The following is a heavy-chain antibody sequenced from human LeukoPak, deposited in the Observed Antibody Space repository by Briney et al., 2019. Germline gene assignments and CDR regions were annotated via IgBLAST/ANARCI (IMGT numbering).Heavy chain of an antibody. J-gene: IGHJ4*02. V-gene: IGHV4-39*01. CDR3: ASHFGSGTYYSTYFDY. CDR1: GGSVNSSTYY. CDR2: IYYSGRT. Sequence: SETLSLTRTVSGGSVNSSTYYWGWIRQPPGKGLEWIGSIYYSGRTYYNPSLKSRVTIAVDTSKNQFSLKLNSVTAADPSVYYCASHFGSGTYYSTYFDYWGQGALVTVSS. D-gene: IGHD3-10*01.